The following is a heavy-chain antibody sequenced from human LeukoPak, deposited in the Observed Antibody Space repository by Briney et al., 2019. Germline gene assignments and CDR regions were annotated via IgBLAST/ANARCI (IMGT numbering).Heavy chain of an antibody. V-gene: IGHV3-21*05. Sequence: PGGSLRLSCAASGFTFSRYAMNWVRRAPGKGLQWVSYINTDSSDIHYADSVKGRFTISRDNARNTLYLQLSSLRAEDSAVYYCARDTFQPGLIDSWGQGTLVTVSS. CDR1: GFTFSRYA. CDR3: ARDTFQPGLIDS. CDR2: INTDSSDI. J-gene: IGHJ4*02. D-gene: IGHD2-2*01.